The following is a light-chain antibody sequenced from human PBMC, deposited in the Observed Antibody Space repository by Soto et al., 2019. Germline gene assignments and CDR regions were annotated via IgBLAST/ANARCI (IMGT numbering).Light chain of an antibody. CDR1: SSDVGAYNY. Sequence: QSALAQPASVSGSPGQSITISCAGTSSDVGAYNYVSWYQLHPGKAPKLIISEVTNRPSGVSSRFSGSKSANTASLTISGLRDEDEADYYCSSYTRSSTQVFGTGTKLTVL. CDR2: EVT. CDR3: SSYTRSSTQV. J-gene: IGLJ1*01. V-gene: IGLV2-14*01.